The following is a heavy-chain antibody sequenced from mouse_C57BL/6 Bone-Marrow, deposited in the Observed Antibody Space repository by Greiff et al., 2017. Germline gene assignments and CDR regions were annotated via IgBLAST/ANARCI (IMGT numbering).Heavy chain of an antibody. CDR2: ISSGGDYI. V-gene: IGHV5-9-1*02. Sequence: EVQGVESGEGLVKPGGSLKLSCAASGFTFSSYAMSWVRQTPEKRLEWVAYISSGGDYIYYADTVKGRFTISRDNARNTLYLQMSSLKSEDTAMYYCTRRGLWPHYYAMDYWGQGTSVTVSS. CDR1: GFTFSSYA. CDR3: TRRGLWPHYYAMDY. J-gene: IGHJ4*01. D-gene: IGHD1-1*02.